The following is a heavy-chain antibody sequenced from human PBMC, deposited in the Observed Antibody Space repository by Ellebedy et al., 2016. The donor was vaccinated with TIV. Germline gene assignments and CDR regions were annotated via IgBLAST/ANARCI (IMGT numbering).Heavy chain of an antibody. CDR1: GFTFSNYW. V-gene: IGHV3-7*03. Sequence: GGSLRLXXATSGFTFSNYWMSWVRQAPGKGLEWVANINQDESQKNYVDSVKGRFTLSRDNAKNSLYLQMNSLRAEDTAVYYCAKDHQVVVTAIWDYWGQGTLVTVSP. CDR2: INQDESQK. CDR3: AKDHQVVVTAIWDY. J-gene: IGHJ4*02. D-gene: IGHD2-21*02.